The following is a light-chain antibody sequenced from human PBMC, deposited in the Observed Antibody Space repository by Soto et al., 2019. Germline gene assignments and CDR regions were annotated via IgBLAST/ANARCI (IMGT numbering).Light chain of an antibody. CDR2: AAS. CDR3: QQYASLPPT. V-gene: IGKV3-20*01. J-gene: IGKJ2*01. CDR1: QSVSGRY. Sequence: EIVLTQSPGTLSLSPGQGASLSCRASQSVSGRYLAWYQQKPGQAPRLLIYAASTRATGIPVRFSGSGSGTDFTLTISGLEPEDFAVYSCQQYASLPPTFGRGTKLEIK.